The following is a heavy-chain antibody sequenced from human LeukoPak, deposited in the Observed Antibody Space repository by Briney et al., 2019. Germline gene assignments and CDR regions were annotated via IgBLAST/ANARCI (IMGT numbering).Heavy chain of an antibody. J-gene: IGHJ5*02. Sequence: ASVKVSCKASGYTFTTYGIIWVRQAPGQGLEWMGWISGYNGNTNYAQKLQGRVTMTTDTSASTGYMELRSLRSDDTAVYFCARGSFGRGSWFDPWGQGTLITVSS. CDR2: ISGYNGNT. V-gene: IGHV1-18*01. CDR3: ARGSFGRGSWFDP. CDR1: GYTFTTYG. D-gene: IGHD3-16*01.